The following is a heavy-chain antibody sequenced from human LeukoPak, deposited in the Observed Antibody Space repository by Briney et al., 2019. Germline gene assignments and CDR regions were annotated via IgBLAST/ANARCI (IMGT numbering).Heavy chain of an antibody. CDR1: GGTFSSYA. V-gene: IGHV1-69*13. CDR2: IIPIFGTA. D-gene: IGHD5-24*01. CDR3: ARGRDGYNYFDY. Sequence: VASVKVSCKASGGTFSSYAISWVRQAPGQGLEWMGGIIPIFGTANYAQKFQGRVTITADESTSTAYMELSSLRSEDTAVYYCARGRDGYNYFDYWGQGTLVTVSS. J-gene: IGHJ4*02.